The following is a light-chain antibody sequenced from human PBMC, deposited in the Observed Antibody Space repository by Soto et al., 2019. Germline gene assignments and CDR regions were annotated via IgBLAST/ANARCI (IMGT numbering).Light chain of an antibody. CDR1: QGISNW. J-gene: IGKJ4*01. CDR2: TGS. Sequence: DIQMTQSPSSVSASVGDRVSITCRASQGISNWLAWYQQKPGRAPKLLIYTGSSLQSGVPSRFSGTGSGTDFTLTISILQPEDGATYYCQQANSCSLTFGGGTKVEIK. CDR3: QQANSCSLT. V-gene: IGKV1-12*01.